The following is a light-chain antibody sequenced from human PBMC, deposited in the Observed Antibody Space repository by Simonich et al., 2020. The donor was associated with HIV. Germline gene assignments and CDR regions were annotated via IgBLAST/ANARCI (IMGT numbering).Light chain of an antibody. V-gene: IGKV1-39*01. CDR3: QQSYSNPFT. CDR1: QGISSY. CDR2: AAS. J-gene: IGKJ3*01. Sequence: IQLTQSPSSLSASVGDRVTITCRASQGISSYLNWYQQKPGKAPKLLIYAASSLQSGVPSRFSGSGSGTDFTLTISSLQPEDFATDYCQQSYSNPFTFGPGTKVDIK.